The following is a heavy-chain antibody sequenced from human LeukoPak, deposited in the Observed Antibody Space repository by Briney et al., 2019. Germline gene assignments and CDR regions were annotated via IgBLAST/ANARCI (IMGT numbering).Heavy chain of an antibody. D-gene: IGHD1-26*01. Sequence: GGSLRLSCAASGFTFSSYAMSWARQAPGKGLEWVSAISGSGGSTYYADSVKGRFTISRDNSKNTLYLQMNSLRAEDTAVYYCAKDLPWRELLGDAFDIWGQGTMVTVSS. CDR3: AKDLPWRELLGDAFDI. J-gene: IGHJ3*02. V-gene: IGHV3-23*01. CDR2: ISGSGGST. CDR1: GFTFSSYA.